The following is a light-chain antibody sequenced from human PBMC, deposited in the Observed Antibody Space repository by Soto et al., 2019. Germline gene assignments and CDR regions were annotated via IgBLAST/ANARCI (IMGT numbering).Light chain of an antibody. CDR3: QHYNSYSEA. CDR2: GAT. J-gene: IGKJ1*01. V-gene: IGKV1-5*01. Sequence: DIQMTQSPSTLSASVGDRVTITCRASQTISPWLAWYQHKPGKAPRLLIYGATNLESGVPSRFSGTGSGTECSLTITSLQPEDSATYYCQHYNSYSEAFGQGTKVELK. CDR1: QTISPW.